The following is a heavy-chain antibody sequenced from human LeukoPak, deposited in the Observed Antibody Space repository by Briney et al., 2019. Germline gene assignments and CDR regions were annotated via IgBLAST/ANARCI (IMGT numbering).Heavy chain of an antibody. CDR2: IYYSGST. CDR1: GGSISSYY. J-gene: IGHJ3*02. Sequence: PSETLSLTCTVSGGSISSYYWSWIRQPPGKGLEWVGYIYYSGSTNYNPSLKSRVTISVDTSKNQFSLKLTSVTAADTAVYYCARHVRGGSYYAFDIWGQGTMVTVSS. V-gene: IGHV4-59*01. D-gene: IGHD1-26*01. CDR3: ARHVRGGSYYAFDI.